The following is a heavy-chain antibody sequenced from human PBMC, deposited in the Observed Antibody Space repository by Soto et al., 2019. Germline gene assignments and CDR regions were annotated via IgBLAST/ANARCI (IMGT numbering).Heavy chain of an antibody. CDR3: ARSTVTTLGYYYYGMDV. CDR1: GGTFSSYA. V-gene: IGHV1-69*13. D-gene: IGHD4-4*01. J-gene: IGHJ6*02. CDR2: IIPIFGTA. Sequence: GASVKVSCKASGGTFSSYAISWVRQAPGQGLEWMGGIIPIFGTANYAQKFQGRVTITADESTSTAYMELSSLRSEDTAVNYCARSTVTTLGYYYYGMDVWGQGTTVTVSS.